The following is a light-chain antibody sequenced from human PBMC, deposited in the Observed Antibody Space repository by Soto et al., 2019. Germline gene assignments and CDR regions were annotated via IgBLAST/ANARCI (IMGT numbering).Light chain of an antibody. Sequence: DVQMTQSPSTLSASVGDRVTITCRASQSISSWLAWYQQKPGKAPKLLIYKASTLKSGVPSRFSGSGSGTDFTLTISSLQPENFATYYCQQSYSTPWAFGQGTKV. CDR2: KAS. V-gene: IGKV1-5*03. J-gene: IGKJ1*01. CDR3: QQSYSTPWA. CDR1: QSISSW.